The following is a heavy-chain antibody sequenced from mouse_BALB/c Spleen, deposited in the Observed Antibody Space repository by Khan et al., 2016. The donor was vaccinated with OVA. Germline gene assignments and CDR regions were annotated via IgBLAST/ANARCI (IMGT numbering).Heavy chain of an antibody. Sequence: QIQLVQSGAELAKPGASVKMSCKASGYTFTTYWMHWVKQRPGQGLEWIGYINPHSGYTDYNEKFKDRVTLSADKSSSTAYMQLSSLTSEDSAIYYCTRDRIDYWGQGTTLTVSS. CDR1: GYTFTTYW. CDR2: INPHSGYT. CDR3: TRDRIDY. V-gene: IGHV1-7*01. J-gene: IGHJ2*01.